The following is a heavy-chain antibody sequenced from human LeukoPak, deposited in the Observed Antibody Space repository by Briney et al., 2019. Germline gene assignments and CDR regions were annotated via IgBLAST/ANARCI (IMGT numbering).Heavy chain of an antibody. V-gene: IGHV4-34*01. D-gene: IGHD3/OR15-3a*01. CDR3: ARQTGSGLFILP. Sequence: PSETLSLTCAVSGGSLSGYYWTWIRQPPGKGLEWIGEINHSGSTNYNPSLKSRVTISLDTSKNQFSLKLTSVTAADTAVYYCARQTGSGLFILPGGQGTLVTVSS. J-gene: IGHJ4*02. CDR1: GGSLSGYY. CDR2: INHSGST.